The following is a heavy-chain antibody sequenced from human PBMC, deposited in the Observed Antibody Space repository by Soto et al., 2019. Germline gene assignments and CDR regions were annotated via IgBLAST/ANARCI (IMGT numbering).Heavy chain of an antibody. Sequence: QVQLQQWGAGLLKPSETLSLTCAVYGGSFSGYYWSWIRQPPGKGLERIGEINHSGSTNYNPSLKSRVTISVDTSKNQFSLKLSSVTAADTAVYYCARGLKLGRRPDRFDYWGQGTLVTVSS. CDR1: GGSFSGYY. CDR3: ARGLKLGRRPDRFDY. CDR2: INHSGST. D-gene: IGHD7-27*01. V-gene: IGHV4-34*01. J-gene: IGHJ4*02.